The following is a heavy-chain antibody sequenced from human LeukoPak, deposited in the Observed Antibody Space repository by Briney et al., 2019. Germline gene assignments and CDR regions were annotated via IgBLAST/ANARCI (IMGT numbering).Heavy chain of an antibody. J-gene: IGHJ3*01. CDR2: IHWDDGK. V-gene: IGHV2-5*02. Sequence: SGPTLVKPTQTLTLTCTFSGFSLSNREVGVGWIRQPPGKALEWLAVIHWDDGKRFSRSLRNRLTITKDTAKNQVVLTLSNMDPVDTGTYHCARTRSSGYYDAFDVWGQGTMVIVSS. CDR1: GFSLSNREVG. CDR3: ARTRSSGYYDAFDV. D-gene: IGHD3-22*01.